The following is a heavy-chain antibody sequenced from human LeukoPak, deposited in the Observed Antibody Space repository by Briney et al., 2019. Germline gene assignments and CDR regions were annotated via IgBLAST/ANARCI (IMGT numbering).Heavy chain of an antibody. Sequence: NPGGSLRLSCAASGFTFDSYGMNWVRQAPGKGLEWISSISSSSTYIYYADSVKGRFTISRDNAKNSLYLQMNSLRAEDTAVYYCARAYCSSIRCSYYFDSWGQGTLVTVSS. D-gene: IGHD2-2*01. CDR2: ISSSSTYI. CDR3: ARAYCSSIRCSYYFDS. J-gene: IGHJ4*02. V-gene: IGHV3-21*01. CDR1: GFTFDSYG.